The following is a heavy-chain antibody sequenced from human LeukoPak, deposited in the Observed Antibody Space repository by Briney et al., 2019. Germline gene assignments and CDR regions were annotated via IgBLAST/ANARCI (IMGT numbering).Heavy chain of an antibody. V-gene: IGHV1-18*01. CDR3: ARDFPRYYYGSGSAFDI. Sequence: GASVKVSCKASGYTFTSYGISWVRQAPGQGLEWMGWISAYNGNTNYAQKLQGRVTMTTDTSTSTAYMELRSLRSDDTAVYYCARDFPRYYYGSGSAFDIWGQGTMVTVSS. D-gene: IGHD3-10*01. CDR1: GYTFTSYG. J-gene: IGHJ3*02. CDR2: ISAYNGNT.